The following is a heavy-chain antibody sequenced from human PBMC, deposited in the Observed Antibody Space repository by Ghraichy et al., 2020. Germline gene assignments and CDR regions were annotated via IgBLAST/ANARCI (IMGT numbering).Heavy chain of an antibody. CDR3: ARDRSYYYDSSGYPSQGDHFDY. Sequence: GGSLRLSCAASGFTFSSYSMNWVRQAPGKGLEWVSYISSSSSTIYYADSVKGRFTISRDNAKNSLYLQMNSLRDEDTAVYYCARDRSYYYDSSGYPSQGDHFDYWGQGTLVTVSS. CDR2: ISSSSSTI. V-gene: IGHV3-48*02. CDR1: GFTFSSYS. J-gene: IGHJ4*02. D-gene: IGHD3-22*01.